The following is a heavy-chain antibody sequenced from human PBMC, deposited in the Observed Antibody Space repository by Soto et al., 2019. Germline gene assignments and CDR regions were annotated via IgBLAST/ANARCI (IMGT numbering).Heavy chain of an antibody. J-gene: IGHJ4*02. CDR2: IYYFGGST. D-gene: IGHD2-15*01. V-gene: IGHV4-31*03. CDR1: GGSINSGGCY. CDR3: ARDRSTGGTRYFDY. Sequence: QVQLQESGPGLVEPSQTLSLTCTVSGGSINSGGCYWSWIRQVPGKGLESIGSIYYFGGSTSYNPSLKSRVSISIDTSKNQFSLRLTSVTAADTAMYFCARDRSTGGTRYFDYWGQGTLVTVSA.